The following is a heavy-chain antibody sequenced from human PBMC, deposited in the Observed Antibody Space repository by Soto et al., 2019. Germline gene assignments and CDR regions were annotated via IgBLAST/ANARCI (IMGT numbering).Heavy chain of an antibody. J-gene: IGHJ4*02. CDR2: ISAYNGNK. CDR3: VRDLGQQLVDY. Sequence: QVQLVQSGAEVKKPGASVKVSCKASGYSFTSYGISWLRQAPGQGLEWMGWISAYNGNKKSAQKLQGRVIMTTDTSTSTAYMELRSLRSDDTAVYYCVRDLGQQLVDYWGQGPLVTVSS. D-gene: IGHD6-13*01. CDR1: GYSFTSYG. V-gene: IGHV1-18*01.